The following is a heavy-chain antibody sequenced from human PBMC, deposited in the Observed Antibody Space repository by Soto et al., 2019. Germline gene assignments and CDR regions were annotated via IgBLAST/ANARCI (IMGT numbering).Heavy chain of an antibody. CDR2: ISSSGSSI. J-gene: IGHJ4*02. CDR1: GFTFSDYY. V-gene: IGHV3-11*01. D-gene: IGHD1-26*01. Sequence: GGSLRLSCAASGFTFSDYYMSWILQAPGKGLEWVSFISSSGSSIYYADSVKGRFTISRDNAKNSLYLQMNSLRAEDTAVYYCARDVGPVAFDYWGQGTLVTVSS. CDR3: ARDVGPVAFDY.